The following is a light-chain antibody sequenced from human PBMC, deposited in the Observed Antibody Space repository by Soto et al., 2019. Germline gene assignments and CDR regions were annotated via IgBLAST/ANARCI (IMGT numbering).Light chain of an antibody. Sequence: EIVLTQSPGTLSLSPGDRATLSCRASQTVSSSYLAWYQQKPGQAPRLLIYGASSRATGIPGRFSGSGSGTDFTLTISRLEPEDFAVYYCQQYNSSPPGHTFGQGTKLEIK. V-gene: IGKV3-20*01. CDR3: QQYNSSPPGHT. CDR1: QTVSSSY. CDR2: GAS. J-gene: IGKJ2*01.